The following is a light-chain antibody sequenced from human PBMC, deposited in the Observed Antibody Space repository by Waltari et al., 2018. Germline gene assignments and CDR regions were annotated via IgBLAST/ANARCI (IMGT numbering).Light chain of an antibody. CDR3: QHYNIWPPGYT. CDR1: QSIRSY. CDR2: DAS. J-gene: IGKJ2*01. Sequence: DIQMTQSPSSLSASVGDRVTITCRASQSIRSYLNWYQQKPGKAPKLLIYDASNLQSGVPSRFSGSGSGTDFTLTISRLQAEDFAVYYCQHYNIWPPGYTFGQGTKLEIK. V-gene: IGKV1-39*01.